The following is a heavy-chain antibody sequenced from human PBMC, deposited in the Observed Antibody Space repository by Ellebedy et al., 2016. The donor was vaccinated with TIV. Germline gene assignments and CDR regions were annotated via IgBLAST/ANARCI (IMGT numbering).Heavy chain of an antibody. J-gene: IGHJ4*02. CDR3: ASRSGSYPPKIDY. CDR2: ISGSGGST. Sequence: GESLKISXAASGFTFSSYAMNWVRQAPGKGLERVSAISGSGGSTYYADSVKGRFTISRDNAKNTLYLQMNSLRAEDTAVYYCASRSGSYPPKIDYWGQGTLDTVSS. D-gene: IGHD3-10*01. V-gene: IGHV3-23*01. CDR1: GFTFSSYA.